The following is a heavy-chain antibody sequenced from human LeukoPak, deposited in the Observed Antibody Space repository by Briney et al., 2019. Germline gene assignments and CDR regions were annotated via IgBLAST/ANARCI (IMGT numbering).Heavy chain of an antibody. D-gene: IGHD5-24*01. CDR2: IGAYNGNT. V-gene: IGHV1-18*01. Sequence: ASVKVSCKASGYTFTSYGISWVRQAPGQGLEWMGWIGAYNGNTNYAQKLQGRVTMTTDTSTSTAYMELRSLRSDDTAVYYCARDGRRDGYKPPADYWGQGTLVTVSS. CDR3: ARDGRRDGYKPPADY. J-gene: IGHJ4*02. CDR1: GYTFTSYG.